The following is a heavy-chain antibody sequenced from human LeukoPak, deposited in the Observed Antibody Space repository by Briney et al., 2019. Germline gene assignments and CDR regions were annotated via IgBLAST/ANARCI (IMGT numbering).Heavy chain of an antibody. CDR2: ISSSSSTI. CDR3: ASLPVYGSRGPQDY. J-gene: IGHJ4*02. CDR1: EFXFSTYS. Sequence: GGSLRLSCAASEFXFSTYSMDWVRQAPGKGLEWASYISSSSSTIYYADSVKGRFTISRDNAKNSLYLQMNSLRAEDTAIYYCASLPVYGSRGPQDYWGQGTLVTVSS. D-gene: IGHD3-10*01. V-gene: IGHV3-48*01.